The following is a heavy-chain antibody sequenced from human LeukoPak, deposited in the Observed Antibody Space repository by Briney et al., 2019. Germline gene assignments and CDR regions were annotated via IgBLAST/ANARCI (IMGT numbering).Heavy chain of an antibody. J-gene: IGHJ3*02. D-gene: IGHD3-16*02. V-gene: IGHV1-8*01. CDR1: GYTFTSYD. CDR2: MNPNSGNT. Sequence: ASVKVSCKASGYTFTSYDINWVRQATGQGLEWMGWMNPNSGNTGYAQKFQGRVTMTRNTSISTAYMELSSLRSEDTAVYYCARVYDYVWGSYRDAFDIWGQGTMVTVSS. CDR3: ARVYDYVWGSYRDAFDI.